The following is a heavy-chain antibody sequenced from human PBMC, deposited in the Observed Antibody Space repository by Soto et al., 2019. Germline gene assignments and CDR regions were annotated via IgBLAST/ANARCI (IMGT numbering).Heavy chain of an antibody. Sequence: GGSLRLSCAASGFTFSSYAMSWVRQAPGKGLEWVSVIGGSGGSTYYADSVKGRFTVSRDNSKNTLYLQMSSLRAEDTAVYYCAKDRYCSSTKCHQAFDYWGQGTLVTVSS. V-gene: IGHV3-23*01. CDR2: IGGSGGST. J-gene: IGHJ4*02. CDR3: AKDRYCSSTKCHQAFDY. CDR1: GFTFSSYA. D-gene: IGHD2-2*01.